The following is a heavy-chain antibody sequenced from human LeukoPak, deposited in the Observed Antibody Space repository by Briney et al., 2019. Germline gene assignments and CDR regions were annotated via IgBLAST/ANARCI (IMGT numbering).Heavy chain of an antibody. CDR2: ISGSGGTT. Sequence: GGSLRLSCAASGFTFNRYGMSWVRQAPGKGLEWVSAISGSGGTTYYADSVKGRFTISRDNAKNSLYLQMNSLRAEDTALYYCAREGDYGADYYMDVWGKGTTVTVSS. J-gene: IGHJ6*03. V-gene: IGHV3-23*01. D-gene: IGHD4-17*01. CDR3: AREGDYGADYYMDV. CDR1: GFTFNRYG.